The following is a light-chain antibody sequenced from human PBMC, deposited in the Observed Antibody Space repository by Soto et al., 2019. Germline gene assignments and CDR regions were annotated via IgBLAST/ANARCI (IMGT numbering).Light chain of an antibody. V-gene: IGLV2-8*01. J-gene: IGLJ1*01. CDR1: RSDVGRYNY. CDR2: EVT. CDR3: SSFVGGNIFV. Sequence: QSALTQPPSASGSPGQSVTISCTGTRSDVGRYNYVSWYQLHPGKVPKLLIYEVTKRPSGIPDRFSGSKSGNTASLTVSGLQAEDEADYYCSSFVGGNIFVFGSGTKAPS.